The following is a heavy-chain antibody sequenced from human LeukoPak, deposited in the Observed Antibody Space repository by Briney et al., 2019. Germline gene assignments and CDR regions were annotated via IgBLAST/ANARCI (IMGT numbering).Heavy chain of an antibody. CDR2: INPNSGGT. V-gene: IGHV1-2*06. Sequence: ASVKVSCKASGYTFTGYYMHWVRQAPGQGLEWMGRINPNSGGTNYAQKFQGRVTMTRDTSISTAYMELSRLRSDDTAVYYCARADSSGHYEGVVDYWGQGTLVAVSS. CDR1: GYTFTGYY. CDR3: ARADSSGHYEGVVDY. D-gene: IGHD3-22*01. J-gene: IGHJ4*02.